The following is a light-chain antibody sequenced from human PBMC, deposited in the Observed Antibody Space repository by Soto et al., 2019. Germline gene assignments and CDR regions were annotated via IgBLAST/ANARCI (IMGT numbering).Light chain of an antibody. V-gene: IGKV3-11*01. J-gene: IGKJ3*01. CDR3: QHRNNWLGT. CDR1: QSVGRF. CDR2: DAS. Sequence: EIVLTQSPATLSLSPGERATLSCRASQSVGRFLAWYQQKSGQAPRLLIYDASNRAPGIPARFSGSGSGTDFDLTISSLEPEDFAVYYCQHRNNWLGTFGPGTKVDIK.